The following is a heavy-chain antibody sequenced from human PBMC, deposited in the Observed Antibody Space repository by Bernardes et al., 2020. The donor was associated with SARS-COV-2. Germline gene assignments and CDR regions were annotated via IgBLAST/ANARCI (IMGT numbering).Heavy chain of an antibody. J-gene: IGHJ3*02. CDR3: AREVYYYDSSGYFSSDAFDI. Sequence: SETLSLTCTVSGGSISSGSYYWSWIRQPAGKGLEWIGRIYTSGSTNYNPSLKSRVTISVDTSKNQFSLKLSSVTAADTAVYYCAREVYYYDSSGYFSSDAFDIWSQGTMVTVSS. CDR1: GGSISSGSYY. CDR2: IYTSGST. D-gene: IGHD3-22*01. V-gene: IGHV4-61*02.